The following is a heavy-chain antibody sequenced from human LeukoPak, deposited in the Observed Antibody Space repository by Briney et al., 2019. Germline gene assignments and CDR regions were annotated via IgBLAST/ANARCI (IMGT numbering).Heavy chain of an antibody. CDR2: IYSGVNT. V-gene: IGHV3-53*01. D-gene: IGHD2-21*01. CDR3: ARSDSLNTFDI. J-gene: IGHJ3*02. Sequence: PGGSLRLSCAVSGFTVSSNYMNWVRQAPGKGLEWVSIIYSGVNTYYADSMKGRFTISRDNSKNTLYLQMNSLRAEDTAVYYCARSDSLNTFDIWGQGTMVTVSS. CDR1: GFTVSSNY.